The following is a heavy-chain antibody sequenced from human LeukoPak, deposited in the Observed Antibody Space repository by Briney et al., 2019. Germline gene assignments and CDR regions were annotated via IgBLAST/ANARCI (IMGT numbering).Heavy chain of an antibody. CDR1: GFTFSSYG. J-gene: IGHJ4*02. D-gene: IGHD1-26*01. CDR2: ISGSGGST. CDR3: SKVLGYYSDY. V-gene: IGHV3-23*01. Sequence: GGTLRLSCATSGFTFSSYGMSWVRQAPGKGLEWVSAISGSGGSTYYADSVKGRFTISRDNSKNTLFLQMHSLRPEDTALYYSSKVLGYYSDYWGQGTLVTVSS.